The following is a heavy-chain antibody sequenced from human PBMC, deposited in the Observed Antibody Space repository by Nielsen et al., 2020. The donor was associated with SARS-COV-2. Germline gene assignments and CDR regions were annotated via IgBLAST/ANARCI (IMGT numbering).Heavy chain of an antibody. J-gene: IGHJ4*02. CDR1: GYTFTSNG. Sequence: ASVKVSCKASGYTFTSNGISWVRQAPGQGLEWMGWISAYNGNTNYAQKFQGRVTITADKSTSTAYMELSSLRSEDTAVYYCATYSSSSSDYWGQGTLVTVSS. CDR3: ATYSSSSSDY. V-gene: IGHV1-18*01. D-gene: IGHD6-6*01. CDR2: ISAYNGNT.